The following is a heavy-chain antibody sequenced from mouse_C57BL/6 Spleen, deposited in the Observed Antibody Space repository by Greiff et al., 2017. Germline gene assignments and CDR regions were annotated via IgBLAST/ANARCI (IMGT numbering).Heavy chain of an antibody. CDR2: IYPGSGST. CDR3: ARSGPFSWFAY. CDR1: GYTFTSYW. J-gene: IGHJ3*01. D-gene: IGHD3-1*01. Sequence: QVQLQQSGAELVKPGASVMMSCKASGYTFTSYWITWVKQRPGQGLEWIGDIYPGSGSTNYNEKFKSKATLTVDTSSSTAYMQLSSLTSEDSAVYYCARSGPFSWFAYWGQGTLVTVSA. V-gene: IGHV1-55*01.